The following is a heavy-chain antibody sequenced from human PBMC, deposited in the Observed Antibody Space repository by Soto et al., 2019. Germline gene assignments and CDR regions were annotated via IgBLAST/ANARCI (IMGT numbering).Heavy chain of an antibody. CDR3: ASHSCTSTNCYNWFDP. Sequence: SETLSLTCTASGASISSYYWSWIRQPPGKGLEWIGSIFSSGSTRYNPSLKSRVTTSLDTSKNQFSLKLSTVTAADTAVYYCASHSCTSTNCYNWFDPWGQGTLVTVSS. V-gene: IGHV4-59*01. CDR2: IFSSGST. J-gene: IGHJ5*02. D-gene: IGHD2-2*01. CDR1: GASISSYY.